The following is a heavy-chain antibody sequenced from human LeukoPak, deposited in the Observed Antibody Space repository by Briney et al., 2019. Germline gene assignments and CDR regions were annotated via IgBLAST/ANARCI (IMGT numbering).Heavy chain of an antibody. D-gene: IGHD2-15*01. V-gene: IGHV1-2*02. CDR2: INPNSGGT. CDR1: GYTFTGYY. Sequence: ASVKVSCKASGYTFTGYYMHWVRQATGQGLEWMGLINPNSGGTNYAQKFQGRVTMTRDTSISTAYMELSRLRSDDTAVYYCAREDNRITFYYYYGMDVWGQGTTVTVSS. J-gene: IGHJ6*02. CDR3: AREDNRITFYYYYGMDV.